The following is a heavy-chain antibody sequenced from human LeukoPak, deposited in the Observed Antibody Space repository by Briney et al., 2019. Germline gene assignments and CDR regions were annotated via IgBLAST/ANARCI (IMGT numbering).Heavy chain of an antibody. CDR2: IGVSGATT. CDR1: GFTFGSYA. CDR3: AKDLKASPDLGRRGAFDI. J-gene: IGHJ3*02. V-gene: IGHV3-23*01. D-gene: IGHD3-10*01. Sequence: GGSLRLSCVGSGFTFGSYAMTWVRQAPGKRLEWVSGIGVSGATTYNADSVKGRFTISRDNSKNTLYLQMNSLRAEDTAVYYCAKDLKASPDLGRRGAFDIWGQGTMVTVSS.